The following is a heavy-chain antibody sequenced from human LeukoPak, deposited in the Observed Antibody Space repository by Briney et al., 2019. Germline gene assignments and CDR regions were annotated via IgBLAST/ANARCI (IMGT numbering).Heavy chain of an antibody. J-gene: IGHJ5*02. Sequence: ASVKVSCKASGYTFTGYYMHWVRQAPGQGLEWMGWINPNSGGTNYAQKFQGRVTMTRDTSISTAYMELSRLRSDDTAVYYCAGGSDIVVVPAGNWLDPWGQGTLVTVS. D-gene: IGHD2-2*01. V-gene: IGHV1-2*02. CDR1: GYTFTGYY. CDR2: INPNSGGT. CDR3: AGGSDIVVVPAGNWLDP.